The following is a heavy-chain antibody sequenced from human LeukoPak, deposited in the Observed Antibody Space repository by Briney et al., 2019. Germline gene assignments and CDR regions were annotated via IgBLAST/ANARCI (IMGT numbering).Heavy chain of an antibody. CDR2: IYWDDDK. J-gene: IGHJ4*02. CDR3: ARDSSGYYGFDY. Sequence: ESGPTLVNPTQTLTLTCTFSGFSLSTSGVGVGWIRQPPGKALEWLALIYWDDDKRYSPSLKSRLTITKDTSKNQVVLTMTNTDPVDTATYYCARDSSGYYGFDYWGQGTLVTVSS. V-gene: IGHV2-5*02. CDR1: GFSLSTSGVG. D-gene: IGHD3-22*01.